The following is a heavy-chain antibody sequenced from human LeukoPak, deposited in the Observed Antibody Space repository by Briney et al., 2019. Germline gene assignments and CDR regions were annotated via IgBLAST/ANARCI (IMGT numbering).Heavy chain of an antibody. V-gene: IGHV3-74*01. CDR2: INSGGSGT. CDR1: GFNFASNW. CDR3: AGSLGPLTEY. J-gene: IGHJ4*02. Sequence: PGGSLRLSCAASGFNFASNWMHWVRQTPGKGLMWVSRINSGGSGTGYADSVEGRFTISRDNAKNTLYLHMNNLRAEDTAVYYCAGSLGPLTEYWGQGTLVTVSS. D-gene: IGHD7-27*01.